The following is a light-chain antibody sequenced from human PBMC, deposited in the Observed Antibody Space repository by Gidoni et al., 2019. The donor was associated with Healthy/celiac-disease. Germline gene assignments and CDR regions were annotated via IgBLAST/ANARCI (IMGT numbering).Light chain of an antibody. Sequence: DIQMTQSPSTLSASVGDRVTITCRASQSISSWLAWYQQKPGKAPKLLIYDASSLESGVPSRFSGSGSGTEFTLTISSLQPDDFATYYCQHLWTFGQXTKVGIK. V-gene: IGKV1-5*01. J-gene: IGKJ1*01. CDR2: DAS. CDR3: QHLWT. CDR1: QSISSW.